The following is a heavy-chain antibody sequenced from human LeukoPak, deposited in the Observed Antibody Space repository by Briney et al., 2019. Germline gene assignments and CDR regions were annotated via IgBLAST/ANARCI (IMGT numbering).Heavy chain of an antibody. CDR2: IIPIFGTA. D-gene: IGHD3-10*01. V-gene: IGHV1-69*05. CDR1: GGTFSSYA. CDR3: ARGGGDGNYYYYMDV. Sequence: GASVKVSCKASGGTFSSYAISWVRQAPGQGLEWMGEIIPIFGTANYAQKFQGRVTITTDESTSTAYMELSSLRSEDTAVYYCARGGGDGNYYYYMDVWGKGTTVTVSS. J-gene: IGHJ6*03.